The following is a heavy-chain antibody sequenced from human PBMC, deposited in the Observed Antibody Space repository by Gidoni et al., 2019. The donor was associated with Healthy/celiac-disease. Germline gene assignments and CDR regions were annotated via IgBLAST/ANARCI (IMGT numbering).Heavy chain of an antibody. CDR3: ARETPPRGWFGEGPKYFDL. V-gene: IGHV3-30-3*01. CDR2: ISYDGSNK. D-gene: IGHD3-10*01. J-gene: IGHJ2*01. Sequence: WVAVISYDGSNKYYADSVKGRFTISRDNSKNALYLQMNSLRAEDTAVYYCARETPPRGWFGEGPKYFDLWGRGTLVTVAS.